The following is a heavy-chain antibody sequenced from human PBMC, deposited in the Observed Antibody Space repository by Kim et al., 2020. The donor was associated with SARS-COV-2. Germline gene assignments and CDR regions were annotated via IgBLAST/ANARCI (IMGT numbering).Heavy chain of an antibody. Sequence: SETLSLTCTVSGGSVSSGSYYWSWIRQPPGKGLEWIGYIYYSGSTNYNPSLKSRVTISVDTSKNQFSLKLSSVTAADTAVYYCARGEQLVGGVYYYYGMDVWGQGTTVTVSS. CDR3: ARGEQLVGGVYYYYGMDV. J-gene: IGHJ6*02. CDR2: IYYSGST. V-gene: IGHV4-61*01. CDR1: GGSVSSGSYY. D-gene: IGHD6-6*01.